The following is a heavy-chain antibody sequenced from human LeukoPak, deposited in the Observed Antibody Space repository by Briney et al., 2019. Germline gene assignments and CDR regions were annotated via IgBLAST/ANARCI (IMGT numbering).Heavy chain of an antibody. V-gene: IGHV4-39*01. CDR3: ARILYYDFWSGAFDP. CDR2: IYYSGST. Sequence: PWETLSLTCTVSGGSISSSSYYWGWIRQPPGKGLEWIGSIYYSGSTYYNPSLKSRVTISVDTSKNQFSLKLSSVTAADTAVYYCARILYYDFWSGAFDPWGQGTLVTVS. D-gene: IGHD3-3*01. CDR1: GGSISSSSYY. J-gene: IGHJ5*02.